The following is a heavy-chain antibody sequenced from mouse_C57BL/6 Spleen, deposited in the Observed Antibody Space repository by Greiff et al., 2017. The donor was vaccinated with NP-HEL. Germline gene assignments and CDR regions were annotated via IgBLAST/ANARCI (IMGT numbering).Heavy chain of an antibody. CDR1: GYTFTDYE. V-gene: IGHV1-15*01. J-gene: IGHJ2*01. D-gene: IGHD1-1*01. CDR3: TRTVLGFDY. Sequence: QVQLKESGAELVRPGASVTLSCKASGYTFTDYEMHWVKQTPVHGLEWIGAIDPETGGTAYNQKFKGKAILTADKSSSTAYMELRSLTSEDSAVYYCTRTVLGFDYWGQGTTLTVSS. CDR2: IDPETGGT.